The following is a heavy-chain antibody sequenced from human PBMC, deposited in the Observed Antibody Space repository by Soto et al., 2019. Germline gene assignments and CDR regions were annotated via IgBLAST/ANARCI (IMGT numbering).Heavy chain of an antibody. J-gene: IGHJ3*02. Sequence: SETLSLTCTVSGVSISNYYWSWVRQPPGKGLEWLGYIYYSGSTNYNPSLKSRVTISLDTSKNQFSLQLSSVTAADTAMYYCARDDSAVAAQGWHALDIWGQGTMVTVSS. CDR1: GVSISNYY. D-gene: IGHD6-19*01. CDR3: ARDDSAVAAQGWHALDI. V-gene: IGHV4-59*01. CDR2: IYYSGST.